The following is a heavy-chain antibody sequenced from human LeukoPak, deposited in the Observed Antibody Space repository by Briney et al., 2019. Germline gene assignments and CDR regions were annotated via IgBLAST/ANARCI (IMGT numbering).Heavy chain of an antibody. CDR3: AKMRVQGSGPFGY. V-gene: IGHV3-23*01. D-gene: IGHD3-10*01. CDR2: ISGSGGST. J-gene: IGHJ4*02. CDR1: GFTFSSYA. Sequence: GGSLRLSCAASGFTFSSYAMSWVRQAPGKGLEWVSAISGSGGSTYYADSVKGRFTISRDNPKNTLYLQMNSLRAEDTAVYYCAKMRVQGSGPFGYWGQGTLVTVSS.